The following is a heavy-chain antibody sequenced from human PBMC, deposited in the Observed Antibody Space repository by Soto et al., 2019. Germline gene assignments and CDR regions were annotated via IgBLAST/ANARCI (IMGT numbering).Heavy chain of an antibody. V-gene: IGHV1-18*04. CDR3: AIISSVSSSWLPDY. CDR2: INVYNGNT. D-gene: IGHD6-13*01. CDR1: GYTFTSNS. J-gene: IGHJ4*02. Sequence: AAGKVSCKASGYTFTSNSSGWVRQCPGQGLEWMGWINVYNGNTKYAQQLQGRVTLTTDTSTSTAYMDLRSLRSDDTAVYYCAIISSVSSSWLPDYWGQGTVVTGS.